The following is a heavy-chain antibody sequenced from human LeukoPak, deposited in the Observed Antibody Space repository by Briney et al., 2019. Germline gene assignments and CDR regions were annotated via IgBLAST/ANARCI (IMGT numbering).Heavy chain of an antibody. Sequence: PSETLSLTCTVSGGSISSGSYYWSWIRQPAGKGLEWIGRIYSSGSTNYNPSRNSRVTISVDTSKNQFSLKLISVTAADTAVYYCARHLIEWSPFDYWGQGTLVTVSS. CDR3: ARHLIEWSPFDY. J-gene: IGHJ4*02. CDR2: IYSSGST. D-gene: IGHD3-3*01. CDR1: GGSISSGSYY. V-gene: IGHV4-61*02.